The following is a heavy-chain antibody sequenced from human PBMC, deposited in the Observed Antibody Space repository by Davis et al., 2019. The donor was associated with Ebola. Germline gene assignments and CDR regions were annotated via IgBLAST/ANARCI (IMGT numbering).Heavy chain of an antibody. CDR3: AKTVQGVIQELDY. V-gene: IGHV3-23*01. J-gene: IGHJ4*02. Sequence: GESLKISCAASGFTFSSYAMSWVRQAPGKGLEWVSAISGSGGSTYYADSVKGRFTISRDNSKNTLYLQMNSLRAEDTAVYYCAKTVQGVIQELDYWGQGTLVTVSS. D-gene: IGHD3-10*01. CDR2: ISGSGGST. CDR1: GFTFSSYA.